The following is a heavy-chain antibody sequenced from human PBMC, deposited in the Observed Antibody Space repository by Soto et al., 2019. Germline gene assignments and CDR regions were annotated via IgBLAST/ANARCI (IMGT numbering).Heavy chain of an antibody. J-gene: IGHJ5*02. D-gene: IGHD3-22*01. Sequence: QVQLVQSGAEVKKPGSSVKVSCKASGGTFSSYTISWVRQAPGQGLEWMGRIIPILGIANYAQKFQGRVTITADKSTSTAYMELSSLRSEDTAVYYCARYVSTSVGPGTNWFDPWGQGTLVTVSS. CDR1: GGTFSSYT. CDR3: ARYVSTSVGPGTNWFDP. CDR2: IIPILGIA. V-gene: IGHV1-69*02.